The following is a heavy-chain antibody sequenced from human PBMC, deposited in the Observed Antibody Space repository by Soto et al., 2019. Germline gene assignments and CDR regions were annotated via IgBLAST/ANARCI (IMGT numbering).Heavy chain of an antibody. J-gene: IGHJ6*02. CDR1: GFTFSSYS. Sequence: GGSLRLSCAASGFTFSSYSMNWVRQAPGKGLEWVSYISSSSSTIYYADSVKGRFTISRDNAKNSLYLQMNSLRDEDTAVYYCARDRGVTIFGVVTILGTNMDVWGQGTXVTVSS. CDR3: ARDRGVTIFGVVTILGTNMDV. V-gene: IGHV3-48*02. D-gene: IGHD3-3*01. CDR2: ISSSSSTI.